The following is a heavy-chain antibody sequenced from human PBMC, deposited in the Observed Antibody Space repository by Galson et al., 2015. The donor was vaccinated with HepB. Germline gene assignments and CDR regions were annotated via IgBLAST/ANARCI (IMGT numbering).Heavy chain of an antibody. J-gene: IGHJ4*02. CDR1: GFTFSSYW. CDR2: INSDGRST. D-gene: IGHD4-17*01. V-gene: IGHV3-74*01. CDR3: ARVADADYGDHSHFDS. Sequence: SLRLSCAASGFTFSSYWMHWVRQAPGKGLVWVSHINSDGRSTTYADSVKGRFTISRDNAKNTLYLQMNSLRAEDTAVYYCARVADADYGDHSHFDSWGQGTLVTVSS.